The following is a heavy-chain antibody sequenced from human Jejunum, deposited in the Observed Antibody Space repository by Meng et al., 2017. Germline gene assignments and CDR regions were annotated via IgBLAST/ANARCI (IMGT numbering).Heavy chain of an antibody. CDR1: GFTFDDYS. Sequence: SLMISCSASGFTFDDYSMHWVRQAPGKGLEWVSGISWNSGSVAYADSVKGRFTISRDNARDSLYLQMNSLRTEDTALYYCAKSKSGWRGHDYFGLGVWGQGNTVNVSS. CDR3: AKSKSGWRGHDYFGLGV. D-gene: IGHD6-25*01. CDR2: ISWNSGSV. V-gene: IGHV3-9*01. J-gene: IGHJ6*02.